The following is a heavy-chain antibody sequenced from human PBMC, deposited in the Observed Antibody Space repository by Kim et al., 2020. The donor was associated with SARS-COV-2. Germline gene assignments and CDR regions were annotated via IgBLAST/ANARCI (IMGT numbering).Heavy chain of an antibody. CDR1: GGFISSRSYY. Sequence: SETLSLTCIVSGGFISSRSYYWGWIRQPPGKGLEWIGSIYYNGNTYYNLSLKSRVTMSADSSKDQFTLKLSSVTAADTAVYYCATYTDYAWGNYRIDNWGQGTLVTVSS. V-gene: IGHV4-39*01. D-gene: IGHD3-16*02. CDR3: ATYTDYAWGNYRIDN. CDR2: IYYNGNT. J-gene: IGHJ4*02.